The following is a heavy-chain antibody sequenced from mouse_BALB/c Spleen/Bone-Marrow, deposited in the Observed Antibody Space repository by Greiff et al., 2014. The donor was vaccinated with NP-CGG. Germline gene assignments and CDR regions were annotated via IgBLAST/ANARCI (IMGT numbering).Heavy chain of an antibody. J-gene: IGHJ4*01. V-gene: IGHV1-14*01. Sequence: QLVESGPELVKPGASVKMSCKASGYTFTSYVMHWVKQKPGQGLEWIGYINPYNDGTKYNEKFKGKATLTSDKSSSTAYMELSSLTSEDSAVYYCARGGYYGYYAMDYWGQGTSVTVSS. CDR2: INPYNDGT. D-gene: IGHD1-2*01. CDR1: GYTFTSYV. CDR3: ARGGYYGYYAMDY.